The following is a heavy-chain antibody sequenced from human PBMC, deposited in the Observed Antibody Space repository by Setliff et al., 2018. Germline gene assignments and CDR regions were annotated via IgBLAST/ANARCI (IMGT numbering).Heavy chain of an antibody. Sequence: GASVKVSCKASGYTFTGYYMHWVRPAPGQGLEWMGWINPNSGGTNYAQKFQGWVTMTRDTSISTAYMELSRLRSDDTAVYYCARGRDFWSGYLVYWGQGTLVTVSS. J-gene: IGHJ4*02. CDR1: GYTFTGYY. V-gene: IGHV1-2*04. CDR2: INPNSGGT. CDR3: ARGRDFWSGYLVY. D-gene: IGHD3-3*01.